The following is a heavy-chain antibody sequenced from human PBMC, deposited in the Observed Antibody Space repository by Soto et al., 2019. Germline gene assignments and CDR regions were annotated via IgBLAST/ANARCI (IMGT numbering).Heavy chain of an antibody. Sequence: SVKVSCKASGGTFSSYAISWVRQAPGQGLEWMGGITPIFGTANYAQKFQGRVTITADESTSTAYMELSSLRSEDTAVYYCARDSDGIAVANNWFDPWGQGALVTVSS. CDR3: ARDSDGIAVANNWFDP. J-gene: IGHJ5*02. CDR1: GGTFSSYA. CDR2: ITPIFGTA. V-gene: IGHV1-69*13. D-gene: IGHD6-19*01.